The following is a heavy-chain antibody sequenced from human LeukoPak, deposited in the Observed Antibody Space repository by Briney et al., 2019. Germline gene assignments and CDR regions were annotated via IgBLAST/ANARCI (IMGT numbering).Heavy chain of an antibody. CDR3: AGSYYNVFDY. V-gene: IGHV3-33*08. J-gene: IGHJ4*02. CDR1: GFTFSSYT. CDR2: IWYDGSNK. Sequence: GGSLRLSCAASGFTFSSYTMSWVRQAPGKGLEWVALIWYDGSNKYYADSVKGRFTISRDNSKNTLYLQMNSLRAEDTAVYYCAGSYYNVFDYWGQGTLVTVSS. D-gene: IGHD3-10*01.